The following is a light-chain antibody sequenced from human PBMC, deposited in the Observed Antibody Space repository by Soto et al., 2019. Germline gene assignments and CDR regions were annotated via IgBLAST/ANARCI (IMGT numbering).Light chain of an antibody. V-gene: IGKV3-11*01. J-gene: IGKJ1*01. CDR2: DAS. Sequence: EVVLTQSPATLSLSPGGRATLSCKASQSISSYLAWYQQKPGQAPRLLIYDASNRATGIPARFSGSGSGTDFSLTISSLETEAFAVDYCQHRWTFGQGTKVEIK. CDR3: QHRWT. CDR1: QSISSY.